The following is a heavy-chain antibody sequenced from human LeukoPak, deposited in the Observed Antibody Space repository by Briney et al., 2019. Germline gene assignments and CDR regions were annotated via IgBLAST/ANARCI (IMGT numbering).Heavy chain of an antibody. J-gene: IGHJ4*02. CDR1: GFTFSSYA. CDR2: ISGSGGST. V-gene: IGHV3-23*01. CDR3: AKGLGYSDYEWCFDY. Sequence: TGGSLRLSCAASGFTFSSYAMSWVRQAPGKGLEWVSAISGSGGSTYYADSVKGRFTISRDNSKNTLNLQMNSLRPEDTAVYYCAKGLGYSDYEWCFDYWGQGTRVTVSS. D-gene: IGHD5-12*01.